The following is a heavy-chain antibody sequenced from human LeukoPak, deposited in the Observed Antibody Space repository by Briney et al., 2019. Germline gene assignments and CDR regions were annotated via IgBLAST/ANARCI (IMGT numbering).Heavy chain of an antibody. CDR3: ATQGVKQQLVPPFDY. V-gene: IGHV3-48*01. D-gene: IGHD6-13*01. CDR2: ISSSSSTI. Sequence: PGGSLRLSCAASGFTFSSYSMNWVRQAPGKGLEWVSYISSSSSTIYYADSVKGRFTISRDNSKNTLYLQMNSQRAEDTAVYYCATQGVKQQLVPPFDYWGQGTLVTVSS. CDR1: GFTFSSYS. J-gene: IGHJ4*02.